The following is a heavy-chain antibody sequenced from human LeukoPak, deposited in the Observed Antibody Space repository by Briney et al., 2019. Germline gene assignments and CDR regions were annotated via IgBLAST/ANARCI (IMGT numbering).Heavy chain of an antibody. Sequence: PGGSLRLSFAASGFTFRGAWMSWVRQAPGKGLEWVGRIKSKVDGETTHYAAPVKGKFTISRDDLTDMVYLQVNSLKTEDTAIYYCAADVPDYGGGEFDYWGQGTLVTVSS. CDR2: IKSKVDGETT. CDR3: AADVPDYGGGEFDY. V-gene: IGHV3-15*01. D-gene: IGHD4-23*01. J-gene: IGHJ4*02. CDR1: GFTFRGAW.